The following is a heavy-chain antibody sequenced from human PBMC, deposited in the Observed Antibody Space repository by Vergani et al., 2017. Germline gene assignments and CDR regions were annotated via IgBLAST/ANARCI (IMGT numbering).Heavy chain of an antibody. J-gene: IGHJ4*02. CDR2: IKSVSDGETR. CDR1: GFIFNNAW. CDR3: TLGPGNHGFDY. Sequence: EVQLVESGGGLVKPGGSLRLSCEASGFIFNNAWMSWVRQAPGKGLEYIGRIKSVSDGETRDYAAPVKGRFNISRDDSKNKVYLQMNSLKIEDTGVYYCTLGPGNHGFDYWGQGTLVTVSS. V-gene: IGHV3-15*01. D-gene: IGHD1-14*01.